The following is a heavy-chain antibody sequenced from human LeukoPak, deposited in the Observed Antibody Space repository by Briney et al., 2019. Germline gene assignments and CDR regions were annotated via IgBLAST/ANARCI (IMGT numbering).Heavy chain of an antibody. Sequence: GGSLRLSCAVPGFTFSGFVMHGVRQAPGKGLEWGASLSYDGSNQYYADSVKGRFAISRDNSRSTFYLRMDSLRAEDTAVYYCARDRPGITIFDAFAIWGQGTMVTVSS. CDR3: ARDRPGITIFDAFAI. CDR1: GFTFSGFV. CDR2: LSYDGSNQ. J-gene: IGHJ3*02. D-gene: IGHD3-3*01. V-gene: IGHV3-30*06.